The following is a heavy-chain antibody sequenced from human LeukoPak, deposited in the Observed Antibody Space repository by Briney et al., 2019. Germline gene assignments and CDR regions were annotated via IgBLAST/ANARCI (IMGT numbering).Heavy chain of an antibody. J-gene: IGHJ2*01. CDR1: GFTFRIFG. Sequence: GGSLRLSCAASGFTFRIFGLNWVRQAPGKGPEWVANIKQDGSEKYYVDSVKGRFTISRDNAETSLHLQMNSLRAEDTAVYYCARGGNHGDYWYFDLWGRGTLVTVSS. CDR2: IKQDGSEK. CDR3: ARGGNHGDYWYFDL. D-gene: IGHD4-17*01. V-gene: IGHV3-7*01.